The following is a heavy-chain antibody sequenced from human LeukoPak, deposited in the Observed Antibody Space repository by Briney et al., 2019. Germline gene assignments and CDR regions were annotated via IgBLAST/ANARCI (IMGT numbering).Heavy chain of an antibody. CDR3: AKVQRDIVVVIAIFSFDY. D-gene: IGHD2-21*01. V-gene: IGHV3-23*01. Sequence: GGSLRLSCAASGFTFSNYAMSWVRQAPGKGLEWVSVISGNGGRPHYADSVKGRFTISRDNSKNTLYLQMTNLRVEDTAVYYCAKVQRDIVVVIAIFSFDYWGQGTLVTVSS. J-gene: IGHJ4*02. CDR1: GFTFSNYA. CDR2: ISGNGGRP.